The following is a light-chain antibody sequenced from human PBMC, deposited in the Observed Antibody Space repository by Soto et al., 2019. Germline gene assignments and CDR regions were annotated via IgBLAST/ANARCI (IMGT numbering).Light chain of an antibody. CDR2: DAS. J-gene: IGKJ3*01. Sequence: EIVLTQSPATLSLSPGERATLTCRASQSISSDLAWYQQKPCQAPRLLIYDASNRAAGIPARFSGSGSGTDFTLTISSLEPEDFAVYYCQQRSNWPRTFGPGTKVDIK. CDR3: QQRSNWPRT. CDR1: QSISSD. V-gene: IGKV3-11*01.